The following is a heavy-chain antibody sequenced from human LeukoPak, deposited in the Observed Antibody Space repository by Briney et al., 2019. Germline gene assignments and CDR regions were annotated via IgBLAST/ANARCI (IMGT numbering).Heavy chain of an antibody. Sequence: GESLKISCKASGYSLINHWIGWVRQIPGKGLDWMGIIYPGNADATYSPSFQGQVTISADKSTTTVYLQWSSLRASDTAIYYCAKEGWNKNWGFSLDFWGQGTLVTVSS. CDR3: AKEGWNKNWGFSLDF. V-gene: IGHV5-51*01. J-gene: IGHJ4*02. D-gene: IGHD3-16*01. CDR1: GYSLINHW. CDR2: IYPGNADA.